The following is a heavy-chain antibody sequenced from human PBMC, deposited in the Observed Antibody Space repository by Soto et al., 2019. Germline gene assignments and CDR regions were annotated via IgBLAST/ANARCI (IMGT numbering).Heavy chain of an antibody. CDR2: ISGSGGST. V-gene: IGHV3-23*01. Sequence: GGSLRLSCAASGFTFSSYAMSWVRQAPGKGLEWVSAISGSGGSTYYADSVKGRFTISRDNSKNTLYLQMNSLRAEDTAVYYCAKDGPGYCSSTSCYFFGFMDVWGKGTTVTVSS. CDR1: GFTFSSYA. CDR3: AKDGPGYCSSTSCYFFGFMDV. D-gene: IGHD2-2*01. J-gene: IGHJ6*03.